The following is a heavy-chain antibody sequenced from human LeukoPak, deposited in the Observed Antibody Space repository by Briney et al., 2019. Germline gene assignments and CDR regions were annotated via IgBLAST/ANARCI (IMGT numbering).Heavy chain of an antibody. D-gene: IGHD1-26*01. CDR3: ARENSGTYYQFDY. CDR1: GDSIRSYY. Sequence: PSETLSLTCTVSGDSIRSYYWSWIRQPAGRGLEWIGRIYNSGGTNYNSSLKSRVTMSVDTTKNQFSLRLTSVTAADTAVYYCARENSGTYYQFDYWGQGTLVTASS. CDR2: IYNSGGT. J-gene: IGHJ4*02. V-gene: IGHV4-4*07.